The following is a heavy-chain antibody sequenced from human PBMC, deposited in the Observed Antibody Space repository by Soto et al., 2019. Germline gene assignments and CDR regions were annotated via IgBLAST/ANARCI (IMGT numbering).Heavy chain of an antibody. D-gene: IGHD6-6*01. J-gene: IGHJ6*02. CDR2: IIPIFGTA. CDR1: GGTFSSYA. V-gene: IGHV1-69*01. CDR3: AGGSSFRRYYYYGMDV. Sequence: QVQLVQSGAEVKKPGSSVKVSCKASGGTFSSYAISWVRQAPGQGLEWMGGIIPIFGTANYAQKFQGRVTITADESTSTAYMEGSSLRCEDTVVYYSAGGSSFRRYYYYGMDVWGQGTTVTVSS.